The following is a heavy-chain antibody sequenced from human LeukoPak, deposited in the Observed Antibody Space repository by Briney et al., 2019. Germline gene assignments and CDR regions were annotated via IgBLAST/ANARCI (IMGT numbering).Heavy chain of an antibody. CDR1: GFTFSTYG. CDR3: AKSGYQLLAGNWFDP. J-gene: IGHJ5*02. V-gene: IGHV3-30*18. Sequence: GGSLGLSCVASGFTFSTYGMHWVRQAPGKGLEWVAVISYDGSNKHYADSVKGRFTISRDNSRNTLDLQMNSLRPEDTAVYYCAKSGYQLLAGNWFDPWGQGTLVTVSS. D-gene: IGHD2-2*01. CDR2: ISYDGSNK.